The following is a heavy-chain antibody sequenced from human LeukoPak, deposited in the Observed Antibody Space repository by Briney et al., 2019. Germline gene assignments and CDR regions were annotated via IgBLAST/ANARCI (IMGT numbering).Heavy chain of an antibody. CDR1: GFIFSSYW. D-gene: IGHD2-2*01. CDR3: ARRALRYCSSTSCPAQYYGVDV. J-gene: IGHJ6*04. CDR2: IKEDGSEK. V-gene: IGHV3-7*03. Sequence: GGSMRLSCAASGFIFSSYWMSWVRQAPGKGLEWVANIKEDGSEKYYVDSVKGRFTISRDNAKNSLYLHTNSPRAEDTAVYYCARRALRYCSSTSCPAQYYGVDVWGKGTTVTVSS.